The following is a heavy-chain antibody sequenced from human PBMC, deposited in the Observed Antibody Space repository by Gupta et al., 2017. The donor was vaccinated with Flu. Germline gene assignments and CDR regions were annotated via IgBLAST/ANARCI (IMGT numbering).Heavy chain of an antibody. CDR1: S. Sequence: SMNWVRQVPGRGPEGISYINDDGKSIYYADSVKGRFTISRDNAKNSLSLLMNGLGVEDTAVYYCATGGRDGWDVDFWGQGTLVSVSS. V-gene: IGHV3-48*01. CDR3: ATGGRDGWDVDF. D-gene: IGHD6-19*01. J-gene: IGHJ4*02. CDR2: INDDGKSI.